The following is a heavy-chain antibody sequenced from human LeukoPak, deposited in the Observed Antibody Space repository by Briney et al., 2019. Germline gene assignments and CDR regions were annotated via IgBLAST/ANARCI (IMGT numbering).Heavy chain of an antibody. V-gene: IGHV3-30*02. Sequence: GGSLRLSCAASGFTFSSYGMHWVRQAPGKGLEWVAFIEWDGKRKNYGDSVTGRFIISRDNSKNTLSLEMNSLRDEDTAVYYCAKGGLTTGAFEIWGQGTTVIVSS. CDR3: AKGGLTTGAFEI. D-gene: IGHD4-11*01. J-gene: IGHJ3*02. CDR1: GFTFSSYG. CDR2: IEWDGKRK.